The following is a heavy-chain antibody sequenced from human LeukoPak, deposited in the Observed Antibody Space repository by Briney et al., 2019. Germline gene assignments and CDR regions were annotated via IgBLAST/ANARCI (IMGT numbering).Heavy chain of an antibody. D-gene: IGHD1-26*01. CDR3: ARDADSDDYLDY. CDR1: GFIFNAYS. CDR2: ISSSSTI. J-gene: IGHJ4*02. V-gene: IGHV3-48*01. Sequence: GWSLRLSCAASGFIFNAYSMNWVRQAPGKGLEWVSYISSSSTIYYADSVKGRFTISRDSAKNSLYLQMNSLRAEDTAVYYCARDADSDDYLDYWGQGTLVTVSS.